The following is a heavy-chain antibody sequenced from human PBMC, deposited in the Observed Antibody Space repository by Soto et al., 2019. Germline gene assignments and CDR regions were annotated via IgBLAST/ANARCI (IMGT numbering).Heavy chain of an antibody. J-gene: IGHJ4*02. V-gene: IGHV1-24*01. CDR3: ATVQGYCGGDCYSDY. D-gene: IGHD2-21*02. Sequence: GASVKVSCKVSGYTLTELSMHWVRQAPGKGLEWMGGFDPEDGETIYAQKFQGRVTMTEDTSTDTAYMELSSLRSEDTAVYYCATVQGYCGGDCYSDYWGQGTLVTVSS. CDR1: GYTLTELS. CDR2: FDPEDGET.